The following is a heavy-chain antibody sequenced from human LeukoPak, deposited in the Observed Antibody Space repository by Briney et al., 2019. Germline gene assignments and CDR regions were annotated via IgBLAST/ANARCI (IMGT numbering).Heavy chain of an antibody. CDR2: ISSNSAYI. D-gene: IGHD2-2*01. CDR3: ARDFVVVAAATSLDY. V-gene: IGHV3-21*01. CDR1: GFTFSSYS. J-gene: IGHJ4*02. Sequence: GGSLGLSCAASGFTFSSYSMNWVRQAPGKGLEWVSSISSNSAYIYYADSVKGRFTISRDNAKNSLYLQLNSLSAEDTAVYYCARDFVVVAAATSLDYWGQGTLVTVSS.